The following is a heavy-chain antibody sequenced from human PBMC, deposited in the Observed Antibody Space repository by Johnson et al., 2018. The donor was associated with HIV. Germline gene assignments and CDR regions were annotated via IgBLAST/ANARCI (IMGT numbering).Heavy chain of an antibody. CDR2: IAHDESIT. CDR3: AKDDNLGVWYSDAFDV. CDR1: GLTFADYG. J-gene: IGHJ3*01. Sequence: QVQLVESGGGVVQPGGSLRLSCAASGLTFADYGMHWVRQPPGKGLEWVAFIAHDESITHYAVSVKGRFTMSRDNSKNTLYLHMKSLRPEDTSIYYCAKDDNLGVWYSDAFDVWGQGTVVTVSS. V-gene: IGHV3-30*02. D-gene: IGHD6-19*01.